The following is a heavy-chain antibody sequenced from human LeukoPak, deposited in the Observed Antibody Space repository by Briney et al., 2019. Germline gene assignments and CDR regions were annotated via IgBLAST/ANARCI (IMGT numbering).Heavy chain of an antibody. CDR2: IRTKAYGGTT. D-gene: IGHD3-22*01. V-gene: IGHV3-49*04. CDR1: GFSFGDYV. CDR3: TRVGDGSGFFNY. Sequence: PGGSLRLSCTASGFSFGDYVMSWVRQAPGMGLEWVGLIRTKAYGGTTEYAASVKGRFTISRDDSKTIAYLQMNRLKTEDTAMYYCTRVGDGSGFFNYWGQGALVTVSS. J-gene: IGHJ4*02.